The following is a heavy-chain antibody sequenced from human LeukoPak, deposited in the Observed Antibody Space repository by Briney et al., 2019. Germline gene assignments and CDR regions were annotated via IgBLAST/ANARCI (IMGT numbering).Heavy chain of an antibody. Sequence: ASVKVSCKASGYTFTGYYLHWVRQAPGQGLEWMGCVNPNSGDTNYAQKFQGRVSMTRDTSISTAYMELTRLRSDDTAVYYCAREGSNTWSPTPWFDPWGQGTLVTVSS. V-gene: IGHV1-2*02. CDR1: GYTFTGYY. CDR3: AREGSNTWSPTPWFDP. J-gene: IGHJ5*02. CDR2: VNPNSGDT. D-gene: IGHD6-13*01.